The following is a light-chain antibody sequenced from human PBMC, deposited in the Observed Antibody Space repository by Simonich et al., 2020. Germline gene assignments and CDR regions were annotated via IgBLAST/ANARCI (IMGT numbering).Light chain of an antibody. V-gene: IGKV2D-29*02. Sequence: DIVMTQTPLSLSVTPGQPASISCKSSQSLLHSDGKNYLYWYLQKPGQSPQLLIYEVSNLFSGVPDRFSGSGSGTDFTLKISRVEAEDVGVYYCMQSIQLPRTFGQGTKVEIK. J-gene: IGKJ1*01. CDR2: EVS. CDR1: QSLLHSDGKNY. CDR3: MQSIQLPRT.